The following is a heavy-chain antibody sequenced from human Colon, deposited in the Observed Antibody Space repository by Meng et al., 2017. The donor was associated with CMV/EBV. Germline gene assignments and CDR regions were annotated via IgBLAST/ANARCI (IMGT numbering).Heavy chain of an antibody. CDR1: GYTFTRNG. D-gene: IGHD1-1*01. CDR3: AREMERPQHKDAFDF. CDR2: ITPYNNYT. J-gene: IGHJ3*01. V-gene: IGHV1-18*01. Sequence: ASVKVSCKTSGYTFTRNGVTWVRQAPGRGLEWMGWITPYNNYTRFAEKFQDRVRMTTDTSTSTVYIELTRLTSDDTAVYFCAREMERPQHKDAFDFWGQGTMVTVSS.